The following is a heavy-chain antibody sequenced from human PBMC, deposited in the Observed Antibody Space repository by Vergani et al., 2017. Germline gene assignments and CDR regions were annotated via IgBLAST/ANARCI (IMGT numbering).Heavy chain of an antibody. D-gene: IGHD5-12*01. CDR2: ISWNSGAV. CDR3: TKGSVYYHDSAGHGYDPYTGCDL. V-gene: IGHV3-9*01. J-gene: IGHJ3*01. Sequence: EVQLVESGGVVVQPGGSLRLSCAASGFTFDDYTMHWVRQGPGKGLEWVSGISWNSGAVDYADSVRGRFTISRDNAKNSLFLEMNSLRFEDTAVYFCTKGSVYYHDSAGHGYDPYTGCDLWGQGTLVTVSS. CDR1: GFTFDDYT.